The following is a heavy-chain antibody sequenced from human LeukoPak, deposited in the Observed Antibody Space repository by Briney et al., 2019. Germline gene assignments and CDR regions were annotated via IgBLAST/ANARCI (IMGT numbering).Heavy chain of an antibody. CDR2: IIPIFGTA. J-gene: IGHJ5*02. CDR1: GYTFTSYG. Sequence: GASVKVSCKASGYTFTSYGISWVRQAPGQGLEWMGGIIPIFGTANYAQKFQGRVTITADESTSTAYMELSSLRSEDTAVYYCARKGPFGRLRYFDWATLFDPWGQGTLVTVSS. V-gene: IGHV1-69*13. D-gene: IGHD3-9*01. CDR3: ARKGPFGRLRYFDWATLFDP.